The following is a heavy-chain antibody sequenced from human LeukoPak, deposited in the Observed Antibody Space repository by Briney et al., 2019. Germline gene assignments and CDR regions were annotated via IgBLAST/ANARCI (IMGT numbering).Heavy chain of an antibody. CDR3: AKDFRIGYSAHFDY. Sequence: GGSLRLSCAASGFTFTSYAMSWVRQAPGKGLEWVSGISGSGGSTNYADSVKGRFSISRDNSKNTLYLQMDSLRGEDTAVYYCAKDFRIGYSAHFDYWGQGALVTVSS. CDR2: ISGSGGST. D-gene: IGHD2-21*01. J-gene: IGHJ4*02. V-gene: IGHV3-23*01. CDR1: GFTFTSYA.